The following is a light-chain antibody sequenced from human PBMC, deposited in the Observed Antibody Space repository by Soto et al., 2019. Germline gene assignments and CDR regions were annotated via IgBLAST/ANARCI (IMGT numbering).Light chain of an antibody. J-gene: IGLJ2*01. CDR3: QSYDSSLSGVV. Sequence: QPVLTQPPSVSGAPGQRVTISCTGSSSSIGSGYDVHWYQQLPGTAPKLVIYGNSNRPSGVPDRFSGSKSGTSASLAITGLQAEDEADYYCQSYDSSLSGVVFGGGTKVTVL. CDR2: GNS. V-gene: IGLV1-40*01. CDR1: SSSIGSGYD.